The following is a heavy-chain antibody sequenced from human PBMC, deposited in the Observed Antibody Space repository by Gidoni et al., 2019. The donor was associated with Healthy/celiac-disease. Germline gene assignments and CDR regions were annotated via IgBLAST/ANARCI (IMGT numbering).Heavy chain of an antibody. D-gene: IGHD1-26*01. CDR3: ARARYYPKSGWFDP. J-gene: IGHJ5*02. CDR2: IYYSGST. CDR1: GCSISSYY. V-gene: IGHV4-59*01. Sequence: QVQLQESVPGLAKPSETLSLTCTVSGCSISSYYCSWIRQPPGKGLEWIGYIYYSGSTNYNHSLKSRVTISVDTSKNQFSRKLSSVTAADTAVYYCARARYYPKSGWFDPWGQGTLVTVSS.